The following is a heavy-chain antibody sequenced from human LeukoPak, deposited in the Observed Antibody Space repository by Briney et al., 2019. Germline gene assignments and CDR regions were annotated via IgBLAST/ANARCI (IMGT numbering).Heavy chain of an antibody. V-gene: IGHV3-23*01. CDR2: IIRRGGST. Sequence: PGGSLRLSCAASGFTFSSYAMSWVRQAPGKGLEWVSAIIRRGGSTYYADSVKGRFTISRDNSKNTLYLQMNSLRAEDTAVYYCAKGGPTGYSYTCWFDPWGQGTLVTVSS. CDR1: GFTFSSYA. J-gene: IGHJ5*02. CDR3: AKGGPTGYSYTCWFDP. D-gene: IGHD5-18*01.